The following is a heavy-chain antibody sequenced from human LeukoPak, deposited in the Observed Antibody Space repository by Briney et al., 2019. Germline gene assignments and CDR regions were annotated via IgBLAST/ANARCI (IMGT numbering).Heavy chain of an antibody. D-gene: IGHD6-19*01. CDR1: GYTFTSYY. V-gene: IGHV1-46*01. Sequence: ASVKVSCKASGYTFTSYYMHWVRQAPGQGLEWMGIINPSGGSTSYAQKFQGRVTITTDESTSTAYVELSSLRSEDTAVYYCARASVAGLSYWGQGTLVTVSS. CDR3: ARASVAGLSY. CDR2: INPSGGST. J-gene: IGHJ4*02.